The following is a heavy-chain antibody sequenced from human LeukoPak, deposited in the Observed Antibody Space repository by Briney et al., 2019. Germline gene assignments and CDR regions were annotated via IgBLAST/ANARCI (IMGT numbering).Heavy chain of an antibody. CDR1: GFTFSSYA. CDR2: ISYDGSNK. CDR3: SRCARKGGGYRLEFFDY. V-gene: IGHV3-30*04. J-gene: IGHJ4*02. Sequence: GGSLRLSCAASGFTFSSYAMHWVRQAPGKGLEWVAVISYDGSNKYYADSVKGRFTISRDNSKNTLYLQMNSLRAEDTAVYYCSRCARKGGGYRLEFFDYWGQGTLVTVSS. D-gene: IGHD3-16*02.